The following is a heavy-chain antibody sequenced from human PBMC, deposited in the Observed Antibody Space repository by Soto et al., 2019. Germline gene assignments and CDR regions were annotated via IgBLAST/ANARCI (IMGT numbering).Heavy chain of an antibody. CDR2: ISSSSSYI. Sequence: GGSLRLSCAASGFTFSSYSMDWVRQAPGKGLEWVSSISSSSSYIYYADSVKGRFTISRDNAKNSLYLQMNSLRAEDTAVYYCARDRDILTGYPYYYYYGMDVWGQGTTVTVSS. D-gene: IGHD3-9*01. CDR3: ARDRDILTGYPYYYYYGMDV. CDR1: GFTFSSYS. V-gene: IGHV3-21*01. J-gene: IGHJ6*02.